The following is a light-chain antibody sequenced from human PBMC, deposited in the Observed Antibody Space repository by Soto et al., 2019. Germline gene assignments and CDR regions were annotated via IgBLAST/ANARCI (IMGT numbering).Light chain of an antibody. J-gene: IGLJ2*01. CDR1: SSNIGSNY. V-gene: IGLV1-47*01. Sequence: QSVLTQPPSASGTPGQRVTISCSGSSSNIGSNYVYWYQQFPGTAPKLHIYRNNQRPSGVPDRFSGSKSGTSASLAISGLRSEDEAEYYCAAWDDSLSVLFGGGTKLTVL. CDR2: RNN. CDR3: AAWDDSLSVL.